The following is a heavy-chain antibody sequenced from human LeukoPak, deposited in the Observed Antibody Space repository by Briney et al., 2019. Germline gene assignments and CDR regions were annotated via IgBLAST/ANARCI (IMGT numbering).Heavy chain of an antibody. CDR3: ATYYDILTGYYAFDI. J-gene: IGHJ3*02. CDR2: ISHSGST. CDR1: GGSISNSDYY. V-gene: IGHV4-39*01. Sequence: PSETLSLTCTVSGGSISNSDYYWGWIRQPPGKGLEWIGSISHSGSTYYNPSLKSRITISVDTSKNQFSLKLSSVTAADTAMYYCATYYDILTGYYAFDIWGQGTMVTVSS. D-gene: IGHD3-9*01.